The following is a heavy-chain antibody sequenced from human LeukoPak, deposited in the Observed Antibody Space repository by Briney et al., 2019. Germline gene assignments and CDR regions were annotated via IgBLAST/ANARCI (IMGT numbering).Heavy chain of an antibody. V-gene: IGHV3-74*01. CDR3: AREGHYDSRGPDY. J-gene: IGHJ4*02. D-gene: IGHD3-22*01. CDR2: IKTDGTSI. CDR1: GFTFSSYA. Sequence: GGSLRLSCAASGFTFSSYAMSWVRQAPGKGLVWVSRIKTDGTSISYADSVKGRFTVSRDNAKNTLYVQMNSLRAEDTAVYYCAREGHYDSRGPDYWGQGTLVTVPS.